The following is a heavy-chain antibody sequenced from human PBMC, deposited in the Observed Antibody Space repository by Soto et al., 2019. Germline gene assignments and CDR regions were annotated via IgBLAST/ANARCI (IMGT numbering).Heavy chain of an antibody. D-gene: IGHD2-15*01. J-gene: IGHJ4*02. CDR2: IWYDGSNK. Sequence: QVQLVESGGGVVQPGRSLRLSCAASGFTFSSYGMHWVRQAPGKGLEWVAVIWYDGSNKYYADSVKGRFTISRDNSKNTLYLQMNRLRAEDTAVYYCARDRDVVVVAALDYWGQGTLVTVSS. CDR1: GFTFSSYG. V-gene: IGHV3-33*01. CDR3: ARDRDVVVVAALDY.